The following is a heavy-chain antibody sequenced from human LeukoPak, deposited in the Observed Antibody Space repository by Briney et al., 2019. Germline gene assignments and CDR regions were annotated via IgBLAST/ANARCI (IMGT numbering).Heavy chain of an antibody. CDR3: ARDSMIVVALGVLDY. CDR2: ISHDGSNK. CDR1: GFTFSSYA. V-gene: IGHV3-30*01. Sequence: PGGSLRLSCAASGFTFSSYAMHWVRQAPGKGLEWVAVISHDGSNKYYADSVKGRFTISRDNSKNTLYLQMNSLRAEDTAVYYCARDSMIVVALGVLDYWGQGTTVTVSS. J-gene: IGHJ4*03. D-gene: IGHD3-22*01.